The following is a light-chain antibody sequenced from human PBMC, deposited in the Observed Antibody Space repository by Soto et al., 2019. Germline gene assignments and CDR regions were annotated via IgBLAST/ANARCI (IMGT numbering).Light chain of an antibody. CDR2: YAS. CDR3: QQYNNWPPIT. Sequence: EIMMTQSPATLSVSPGERATLSCRASQSVRNNFAWYQQKPGQAPRLLIYYASTRATGIPARFSGSGSGTEFTLTISSLQSEDFALYYCQQYNNWPPITFGQGTRLEIK. J-gene: IGKJ5*01. V-gene: IGKV3-15*01. CDR1: QSVRNN.